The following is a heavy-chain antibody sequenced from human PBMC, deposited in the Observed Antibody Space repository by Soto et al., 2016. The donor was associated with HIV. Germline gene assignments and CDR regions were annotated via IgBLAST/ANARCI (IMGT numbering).Heavy chain of an antibody. CDR1: GASISVYY. CDR3: ARAGVLPNKYYYGMDV. D-gene: IGHD2-8*01. Sequence: VQLQESGPGLVKPSKTLSLTCTVSGASISVYYWNWIRQSPGKGLEWIGYVYSSGNTNYNPSLKSRVTISLDTSKGQFSLKLSSVTAADTAVYFCARAGVLPNKYYYGMDVWGQGTTVTVSS. V-gene: IGHV4-59*01. J-gene: IGHJ6*02. CDR2: VYSSGNT.